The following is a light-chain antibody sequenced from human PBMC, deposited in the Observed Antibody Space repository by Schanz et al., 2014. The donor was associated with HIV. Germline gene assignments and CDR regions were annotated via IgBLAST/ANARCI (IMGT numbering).Light chain of an antibody. CDR3: QQYSTYPYT. CDR2: KAS. J-gene: IGKJ2*01. CDR1: HYISSW. V-gene: IGKV1-5*03. Sequence: DIQLTQSPSILSASVGDEVTITCRARHYISSWLAWYQQKPGKAPNLLISKASALGGGVPARFSGRGSGTEFTLTISDLEPDDFAIYYCQQYSTYPYTFGQGTKLDIQ.